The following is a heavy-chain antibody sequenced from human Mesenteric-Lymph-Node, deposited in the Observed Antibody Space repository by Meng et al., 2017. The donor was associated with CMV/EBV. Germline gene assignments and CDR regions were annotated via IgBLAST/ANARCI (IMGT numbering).Heavy chain of an antibody. D-gene: IGHD2-8*01. CDR1: GFTLSNYW. CDR3: TRDVMQCINGVCGGAYWFDL. V-gene: IGHV3-74*01. Sequence: GESLKISCAASGFTLSNYWMHWVRQAPGKGPVWVSRINSAGTSTKYADSVKGRFTISRDDGENTLFLQMNSLKAEDTAVYYCTRDVMQCINGVCGGAYWFDLWGQGTLVTVSS. CDR2: INSAGTST. J-gene: IGHJ5*02.